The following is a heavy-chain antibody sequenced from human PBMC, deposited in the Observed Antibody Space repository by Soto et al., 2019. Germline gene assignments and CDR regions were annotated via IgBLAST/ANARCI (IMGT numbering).Heavy chain of an antibody. Sequence: QVQLQESGPGLVKPSQTLSLTCSVSGGSVSSCGYCWICIRQHAGKGLEWIGYIYYSVSTYYNPYLKSRVTISVDTSKNQFSLKLSSVTAADTAVYYCARDREWDYYYGMDVWGQGTTVTVSS. CDR2: IYYSVST. V-gene: IGHV4-31*03. CDR1: GGSVSSCGYC. CDR3: ARDREWDYYYGMDV. D-gene: IGHD2-8*01. J-gene: IGHJ6*02.